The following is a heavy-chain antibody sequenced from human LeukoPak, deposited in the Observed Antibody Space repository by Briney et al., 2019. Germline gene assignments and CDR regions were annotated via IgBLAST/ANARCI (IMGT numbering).Heavy chain of an antibody. J-gene: IGHJ5*02. CDR1: GFAFSSYW. D-gene: IGHD3-3*01. CDR2: VNSDGSST. Sequence: GGSLRLSCAASGFAFSSYWLHWVRQAPGKGLVWVSRVNSDGSSTNYADSVEGRFTVSRDNAKNTLFLQMNSLRVEDTAVYYCARDGGLRRITLFGGLNWFDPWGQGTLVTVSS. CDR3: ARDGGLRRITLFGGLNWFDP. V-gene: IGHV3-74*01.